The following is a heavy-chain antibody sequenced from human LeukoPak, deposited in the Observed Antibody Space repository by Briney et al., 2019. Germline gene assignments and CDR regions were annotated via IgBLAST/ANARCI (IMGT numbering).Heavy chain of an antibody. D-gene: IGHD6-13*01. Sequence: SQTLSLTCAISGDSVSSNTATWNWVRQSPSRGLEWLGRTYYRSKWYNDYAESIMSRITISPDTSKNQFSLQLNSVIPDDTAVYYCVRAEDSGTWDYHSFDDWGQGTLVTVS. V-gene: IGHV6-1*01. CDR2: TYYRSKWYN. CDR1: GDSVSSNTAT. CDR3: VRAEDSGTWDYHSFDD. J-gene: IGHJ4*02.